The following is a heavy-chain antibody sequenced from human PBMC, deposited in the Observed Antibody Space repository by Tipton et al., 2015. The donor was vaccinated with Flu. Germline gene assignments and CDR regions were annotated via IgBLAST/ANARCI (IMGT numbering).Heavy chain of an antibody. CDR1: GGSISSYY. V-gene: IGHV4-59*01. Sequence: TLSLTCTVSGGSISSYYWSWIRQPPGKGLEWIGYIYHSGSTNYNPSLKSRVTISVDTSKNQFSLKLSSVTAADTAVYYCARAIVGATYYFDYWGQGTLVTVSS. D-gene: IGHD1-26*01. J-gene: IGHJ4*02. CDR2: IYHSGST. CDR3: ARAIVGATYYFDY.